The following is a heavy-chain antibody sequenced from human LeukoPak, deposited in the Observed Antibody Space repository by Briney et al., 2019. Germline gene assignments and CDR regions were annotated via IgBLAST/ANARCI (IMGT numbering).Heavy chain of an antibody. D-gene: IGHD3-10*01. V-gene: IGHV3-9*01. J-gene: IGHJ4*02. CDR2: ISWNSGSI. Sequence: GGSLRLSCAASGFTFDDYAMHWVRQAPGKGLEWVSGISWNSGSIGYADSVKGRFTISRDNAKNSLYLQMNSLRAEDTALYHCAKGRITMVRAPFDYWGQGTLVTVSS. CDR1: GFTFDDYA. CDR3: AKGRITMVRAPFDY.